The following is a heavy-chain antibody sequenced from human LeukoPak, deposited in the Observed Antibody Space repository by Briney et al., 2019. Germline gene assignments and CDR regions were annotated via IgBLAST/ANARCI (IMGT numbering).Heavy chain of an antibody. J-gene: IGHJ6*02. CDR1: GGSISSSSYY. D-gene: IGHD5-18*01. V-gene: IGHV4-39*01. CDR2: IYYSGST. Sequence: SETLSLTCTVSGGSISSSSYYWGWIRQPPGKGLEWIGSIYYSGSTYYNPSLKSRVTISVDTSKNQFPLKLSSVTAADTAVYYCARRESTAMVLNGMDVWGQGTTVTVSS. CDR3: ARRESTAMVLNGMDV.